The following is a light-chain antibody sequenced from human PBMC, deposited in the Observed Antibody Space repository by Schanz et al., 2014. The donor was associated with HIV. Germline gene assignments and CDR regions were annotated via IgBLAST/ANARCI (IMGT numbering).Light chain of an antibody. CDR1: QTVSSNS. J-gene: IGKJ1*01. CDR2: DAS. Sequence: EIVLTQSPVILSLSPGERATLSCRASQTVSSNSLGWYQQKRGQVPRLLIYDASNRATGIPARFSGSGSGTDFTLTISSLEPEDFAVYYCQQRANWPPWTFGQGTKVEIK. CDR3: QQRANWPPWT. V-gene: IGKV3-11*01.